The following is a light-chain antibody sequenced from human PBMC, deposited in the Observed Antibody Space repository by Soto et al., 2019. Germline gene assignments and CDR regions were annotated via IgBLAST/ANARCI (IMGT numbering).Light chain of an antibody. V-gene: IGKV3-15*01. Sequence: EGATLSCRSCKSVSRELAWYQRNPGQAPRLLIYGASTRANGIPARFSGSGSGTEFTLIISSLQSEDSAVYYCQQYNSWLWTFGQGT. CDR3: QQYNSWLWT. CDR1: KSVSRE. J-gene: IGKJ1*01. CDR2: GAS.